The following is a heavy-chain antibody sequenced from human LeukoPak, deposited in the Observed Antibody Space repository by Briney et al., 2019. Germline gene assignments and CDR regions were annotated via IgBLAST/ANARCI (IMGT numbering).Heavy chain of an antibody. J-gene: IGHJ6*02. CDR2: INHDGST. CDR1: GGSFSDYY. CDR3: ARGGPLGLDV. V-gene: IGHV4-34*01. Sequence: PSETLSLTCAVYGGSFSDYYWTWIRQPPGKGLEWIGEINHDGSTNYNPALKSRVTISEDTSNNRFSLNLNSVTAADTAVYYCARGGPLGLDVWGQGTTVTVSS.